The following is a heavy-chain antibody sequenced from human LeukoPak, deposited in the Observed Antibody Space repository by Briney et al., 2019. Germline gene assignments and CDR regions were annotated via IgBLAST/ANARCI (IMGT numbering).Heavy chain of an antibody. Sequence: PGGSLRLSCAASGFTFNSYGIHWVRQAPGKGLEWVAFIRYDGSSKYYVDSVKGRFTISRDNSKNTLSLQMNSLRVEDTAVYYCARNPTGDYGYYDLWGRGTLVTVSS. V-gene: IGHV3-30*02. J-gene: IGHJ2*01. CDR2: IRYDGSSK. D-gene: IGHD2-8*02. CDR3: ARNPTGDYGYYDL. CDR1: GFTFNSYG.